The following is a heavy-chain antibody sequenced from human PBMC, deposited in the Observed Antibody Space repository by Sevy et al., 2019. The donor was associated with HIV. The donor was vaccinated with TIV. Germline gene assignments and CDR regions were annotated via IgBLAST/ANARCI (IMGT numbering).Heavy chain of an antibody. CDR3: AGENAWGRGHS. V-gene: IGHV4-59*08. CDR2: IYYNGHI. J-gene: IGHJ4*02. CDR1: GGSITSLY. D-gene: IGHD1-26*01. Sequence: SETLSLTCTVSGGSITSLYWNWIRQPPGKGLEWIANIYYNGHINYNPSLSTRVTLSLTTSKNQFSLRLSSVTAADTAMYYCAGENAWGRGHSWGQGTLVTVSS.